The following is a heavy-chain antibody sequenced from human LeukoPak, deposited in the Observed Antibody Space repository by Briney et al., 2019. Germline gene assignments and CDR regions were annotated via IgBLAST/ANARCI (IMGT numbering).Heavy chain of an antibody. CDR3: ARGADYDILTGYMDV. CDR1: GLTFSTYT. D-gene: IGHD3-9*01. CDR2: ISSSSSYL. V-gene: IGHV3-21*01. Sequence: GGSLRLSCAASGLTFSTYTMNWVRQAPGKGLEWVSSISSSSSYLYYADSVKGRFTISRANAKNSLYLEMNSLRAEDTAVYYCARGADYDILTGYMDVWGKGTTVTVS. J-gene: IGHJ6*03.